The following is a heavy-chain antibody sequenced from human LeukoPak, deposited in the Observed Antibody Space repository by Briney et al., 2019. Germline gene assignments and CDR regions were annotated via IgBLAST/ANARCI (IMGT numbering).Heavy chain of an antibody. CDR1: GGSFSGYY. CDR3: ARVSYCSGGSCFWFDP. Sequence: SETLSLTCAVYGGSFSGYYWSWIRQPAGKGLEWIGRIYTSGSTNYNPSLKSRVTMSVDTSKNQFSLKLSSVTAADTAVYYCARVSYCSGGSCFWFDPWGQGTLVTVSS. J-gene: IGHJ5*02. D-gene: IGHD2-15*01. CDR2: IYTSGST. V-gene: IGHV4-59*10.